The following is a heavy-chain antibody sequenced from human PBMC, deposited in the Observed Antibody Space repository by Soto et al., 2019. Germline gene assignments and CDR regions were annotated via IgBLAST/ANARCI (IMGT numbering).Heavy chain of an antibody. Sequence: PGGSLRLSCAASGFTFSDYYMSWIRQAPGKGLEWVSYISSSGSTIYYADSVKGRFTISRDNAKNSLYLQMNGLRAEDTAVYYCARVVERGYNYGYGYWGQGTLVTVSS. D-gene: IGHD5-18*01. CDR3: ARVVERGYNYGYGY. V-gene: IGHV3-11*01. CDR2: ISSSGSTI. J-gene: IGHJ4*02. CDR1: GFTFSDYY.